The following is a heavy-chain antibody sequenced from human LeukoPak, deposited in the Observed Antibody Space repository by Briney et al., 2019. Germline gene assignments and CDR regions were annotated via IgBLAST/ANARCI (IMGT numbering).Heavy chain of an antibody. J-gene: IGHJ5*02. Sequence: SETLSLTCTVSGGSISSSSYYWGWIRQPPGKGLEWIGSIYYSGSTYYHPSLKSRVTISVDTSKNQFSLKLSSVTAADTAVYYCARFDKAVRGWFDPWGQGTLVTVSS. CDR2: IYYSGST. V-gene: IGHV4-39*01. CDR1: GGSISSSSYY. D-gene: IGHD3-10*01. CDR3: ARFDKAVRGWFDP.